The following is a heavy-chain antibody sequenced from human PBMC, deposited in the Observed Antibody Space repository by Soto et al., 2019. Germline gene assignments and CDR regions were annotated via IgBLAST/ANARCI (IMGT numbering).Heavy chain of an antibody. CDR3: AKPIPTPGPTFGF. V-gene: IGHV3-23*01. D-gene: IGHD1-1*01. J-gene: IGHJ4*02. Sequence: QLLESGGGFVQPGVSLRLSCVASGFTFSNFAMAWVLQAPGEGLEWVSAISGSGDDTFYADSMKGRFTISRDNSKDTLYLQINSLRAEDTAVYYCAKPIPTPGPTFGFWGQGNLVNVSS. CDR2: ISGSGDDT. CDR1: GFTFSNFA.